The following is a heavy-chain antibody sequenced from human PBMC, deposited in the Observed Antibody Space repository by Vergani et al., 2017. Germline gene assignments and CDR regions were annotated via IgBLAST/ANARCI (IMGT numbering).Heavy chain of an antibody. D-gene: IGHD4-17*01. V-gene: IGHV4-34*09. CDR3: ARDLRTVTTRRYYYYYGMDV. Sequence: QVQLQESGPGLVKPSQTLSLTSPFSLSSISPSYSACIRQPPRKGRACLGEINHNGSTKYNPSLKSRVTISVDTSKNQFSLKLSSVTAADTAVYYCARDLRTVTTRRYYYYYGMDVWGQGP. CDR2: INHNGST. CDR1: LSSISPSY. J-gene: IGHJ6*02.